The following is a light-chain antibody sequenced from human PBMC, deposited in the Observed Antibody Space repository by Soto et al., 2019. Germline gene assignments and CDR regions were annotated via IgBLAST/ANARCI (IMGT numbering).Light chain of an antibody. CDR1: SSDVGSYNR. V-gene: IGLV2-23*01. CDR2: EDN. Sequence: QSALTQPASVSGSPGQSITISCTGTSSDVGSYNRVSWYQRHPDKAPKLMIYEDNKRPSGVSNRFSGSKSGNTASLTISRLQDEDEADYYCCSYAGSSTYVVFGGGTKLTVL. J-gene: IGLJ2*01. CDR3: CSYAGSSTYVV.